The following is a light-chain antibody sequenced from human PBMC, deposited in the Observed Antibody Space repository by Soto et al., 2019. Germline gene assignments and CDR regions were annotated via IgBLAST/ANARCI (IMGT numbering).Light chain of an antibody. CDR3: QQYNNWPRT. V-gene: IGKV3-15*01. J-gene: IGKJ1*01. CDR1: QSVSSN. Sequence: EIVMTQSPATLSVSPGERATLSCRASQSVSSNLAWYQQKPGQAPRLLIYGASTRATGIPARFSGSGSGTECTPTISSLQSEDVTVYYCQQYNNWPRTFCQGTKVDIK. CDR2: GAS.